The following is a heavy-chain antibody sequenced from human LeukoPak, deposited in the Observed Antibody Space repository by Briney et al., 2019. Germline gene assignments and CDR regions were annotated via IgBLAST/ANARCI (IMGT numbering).Heavy chain of an antibody. D-gene: IGHD6-13*01. V-gene: IGHV3-23*01. Sequence: PGGSLRLSCEASGFTFSSYGMSWVRQAPGKGLEWVSAISGSGGSTYYADSVKGRFTISRDNSKNTLYLQMNSLRAEDTAVYYCAKGLAAAGNWFDPWGQGTLVTVSS. CDR1: GFTFSSYG. CDR3: AKGLAAAGNWFDP. CDR2: ISGSGGST. J-gene: IGHJ5*02.